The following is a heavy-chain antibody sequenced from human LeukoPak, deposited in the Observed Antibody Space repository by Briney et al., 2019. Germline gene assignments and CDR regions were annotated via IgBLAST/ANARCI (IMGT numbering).Heavy chain of an antibody. CDR3: ATVWFGEFED. V-gene: IGHV3-74*01. CDR2: INTDGSST. CDR1: GSTFSSYW. Sequence: PGGSLRLSCAASGSTFSSYWMHWVRQGPGKGLVWVSRINTDGSSTSYADSVKGRFTISRDNAKNTLYLQMSSLRAEDTAVYYCATVWFGEFEDWGQGALVTVSS. D-gene: IGHD3-10*01. J-gene: IGHJ4*02.